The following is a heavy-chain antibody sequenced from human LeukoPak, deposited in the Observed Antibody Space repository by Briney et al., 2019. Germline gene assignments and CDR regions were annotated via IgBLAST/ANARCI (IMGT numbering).Heavy chain of an antibody. Sequence: GGSLRLSCAASGFTFSSYWMSWVRQAPGKGLEWVANIKQDGSEKYYVDSVKGRFTISRDNAKNSLYLQMNSLRAEDTAAYYCARLYGDYYFDYWGQGTLVTVSS. CDR1: GFTFSSYW. CDR2: IKQDGSEK. J-gene: IGHJ4*02. CDR3: ARLYGDYYFDY. V-gene: IGHV3-7*01. D-gene: IGHD4-17*01.